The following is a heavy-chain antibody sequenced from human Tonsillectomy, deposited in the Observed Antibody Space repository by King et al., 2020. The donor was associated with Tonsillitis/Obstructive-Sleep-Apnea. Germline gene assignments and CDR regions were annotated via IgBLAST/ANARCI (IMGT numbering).Heavy chain of an antibody. Sequence: QLVQSGAEVKKPGESLKISCKGSGYSFTSYWIGWVRQMPGKGLEWMGIIYPGDCDTSYSPSFQGQVTISADKSISTAYLQASSLKASDTAVYYCARHSGAGGFWFDSWGQGTLVTVSS. CDR1: GYSFTSYW. CDR3: ARHSGAGGFWFDS. D-gene: IGHD3-10*01. V-gene: IGHV5-51*01. CDR2: IYPGDCDT. J-gene: IGHJ5*01.